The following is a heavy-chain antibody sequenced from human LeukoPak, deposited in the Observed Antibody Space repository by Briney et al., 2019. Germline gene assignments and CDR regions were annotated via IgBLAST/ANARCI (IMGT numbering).Heavy chain of an antibody. CDR1: GFTFSSYE. CDR2: ISSSGSTI. J-gene: IGHJ4*02. CDR3: ARDQRGDDFWSGYSY. D-gene: IGHD3-3*01. V-gene: IGHV3-48*03. Sequence: GGSLRLSCAASGFTFSSYEMNWVRQAPGKGLEWVSYISSSGSTIYYADSVKGRFTISRDNAENSLYLQMNSLRAEDTAVYYCARDQRGDDFWSGYSYWGQGTLVTVSS.